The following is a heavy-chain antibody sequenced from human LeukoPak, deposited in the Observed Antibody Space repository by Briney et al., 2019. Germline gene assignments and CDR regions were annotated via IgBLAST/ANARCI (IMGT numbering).Heavy chain of an antibody. CDR1: GYTFTGYY. V-gene: IGHV1-2*02. CDR2: INPNSGGT. CDR3: ARGTPTVVTPSGFDP. D-gene: IGHD4-23*01. Sequence: GASVKVSCKASGYTFTGYYMHWVRQAPGQGLEWMGWINPNSGGTNYAQKFQGRVTMTRDTSISTAYMELGRLRSDDTAVYYCARGTPTVVTPSGFDPWGQGTLVTVSS. J-gene: IGHJ5*02.